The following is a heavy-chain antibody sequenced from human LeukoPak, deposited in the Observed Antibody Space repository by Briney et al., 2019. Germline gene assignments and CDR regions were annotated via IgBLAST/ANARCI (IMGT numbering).Heavy chain of an antibody. V-gene: IGHV3-33*01. Sequence: PGKSLRLSCAASGFTFSSYGMHWVRQAPGKGLEWVAVIWYDGSNKYYADSVKGRFTISRDNSKNTLYLQMNSLRAEDTAVYYCARDSVGATADYWGQGTLVTVSS. D-gene: IGHD1-26*01. J-gene: IGHJ4*02. CDR1: GFTFSSYG. CDR2: IWYDGSNK. CDR3: ARDSVGATADY.